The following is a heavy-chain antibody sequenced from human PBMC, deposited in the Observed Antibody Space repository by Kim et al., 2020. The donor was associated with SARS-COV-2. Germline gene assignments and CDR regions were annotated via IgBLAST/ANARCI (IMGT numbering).Heavy chain of an antibody. J-gene: IGHJ4*02. D-gene: IGHD6-19*01. CDR1: GYTFTSYA. CDR3: ARPASSGWSHFDY. CDR2: INAGNDNT. Sequence: ASVKVSCKASGYTFTSYAMHWVRQAPGQRLEWMGWINAGNDNTKYSQKFQGRVTITRDTSASTAYMELSSLRSEDTAVYYCARPASSGWSHFDYWGQGTLVTVSS. V-gene: IGHV1-3*01.